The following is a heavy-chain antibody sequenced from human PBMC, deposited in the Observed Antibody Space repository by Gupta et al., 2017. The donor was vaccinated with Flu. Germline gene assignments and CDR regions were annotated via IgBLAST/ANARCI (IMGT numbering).Heavy chain of an antibody. CDR2: INPDGTTT. CDR3: SRDMTGPNDS. J-gene: IGHJ4*02. V-gene: IGHV3-74*01. Sequence: HWFRQAPGKGLVWVSRINPDGTTTTYADSVKVRFTSSRDIAKNTLYLQMNSLKAEDTAVYFCSRDMTGPNDSWGQGTLVTVSS. D-gene: IGHD1-1*01.